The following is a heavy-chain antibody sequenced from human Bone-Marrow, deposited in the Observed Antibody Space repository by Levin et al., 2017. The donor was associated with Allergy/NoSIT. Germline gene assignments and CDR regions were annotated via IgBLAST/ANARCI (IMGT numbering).Heavy chain of an antibody. CDR2: IYYSGNA. V-gene: IGHV4-39*01. Sequence: MASETLSLTCAVSGDSVTNFNYFWGWIRQPPGKGLEWIGSIYYSGNAYYNPSLERRLSMSVDTSKNQVSLKLRSVTAADSAMYYCATQNYDYYNFVMDAFHIWGQGTMVAVSS. D-gene: IGHD2-21*02. CDR1: GDSVTNFNYF. J-gene: IGHJ3*02. CDR3: ATQNYDYYNFVMDAFHI.